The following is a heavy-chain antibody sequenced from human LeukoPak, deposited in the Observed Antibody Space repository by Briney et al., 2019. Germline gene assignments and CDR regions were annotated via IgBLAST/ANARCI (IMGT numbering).Heavy chain of an antibody. J-gene: IGHJ3*02. CDR2: ISSSSSYI. D-gene: IGHD2-2*01. CDR1: GFTLSSYG. V-gene: IGHV3-21*01. Sequence: GGSLRLSCAASGFTLSSYGMHWVRQVPGKGLEWVSSISSSSSYIYYADSVKGRFTISRDNAKNSLYLQMNSLRAEDTAVYYCAREDLRYCSSTSCYAFDIWGQGTMVTVSS. CDR3: AREDLRYCSSTSCYAFDI.